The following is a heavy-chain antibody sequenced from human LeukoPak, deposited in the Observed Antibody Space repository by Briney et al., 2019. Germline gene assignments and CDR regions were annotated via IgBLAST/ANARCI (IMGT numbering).Heavy chain of an antibody. CDR3: ATSPPGIAAASFDY. CDR1: GYTFTGYY. CDR2: INPNSGGT. V-gene: IGHV1-2*02. Sequence: ASVNVSCKASGYTFTGYYMHWVRQAPGQGLEWMGWINPNSGGTNYAQKFQGRVTMTRDTSISTAYMELSRLRSDDTAVYYCATSPPGIAAASFDYWGQGTLVTVSS. D-gene: IGHD6-13*01. J-gene: IGHJ4*02.